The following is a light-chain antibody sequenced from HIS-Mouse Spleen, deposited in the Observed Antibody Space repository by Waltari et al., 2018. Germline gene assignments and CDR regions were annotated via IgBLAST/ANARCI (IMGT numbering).Light chain of an antibody. CDR3: NSRDSSGNHLRV. CDR1: SLRSYY. Sequence: SSELTQDPAVSVALGQTVRITCQGDSLRSYYANWYQQKPGQAPVLVIYGKNNRPSGIPDRFSGSSSGNTASLTIAGAQAEEEADYYCNSRDSSGNHLRVFGTGTKVTVL. J-gene: IGLJ1*01. V-gene: IGLV3-19*01. CDR2: GKN.